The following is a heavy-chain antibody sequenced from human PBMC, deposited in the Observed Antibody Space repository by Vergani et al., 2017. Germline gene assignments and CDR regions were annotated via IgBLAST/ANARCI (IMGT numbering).Heavy chain of an antibody. CDR3: ARGRRSHDWSGYYSISGYNWFDP. CDR2: INHSGST. CDR1: GGSFSGYY. J-gene: IGHJ5*02. V-gene: IGHV4-34*01. Sequence: QVQLQQWGAGLLKPSETLSLTCAVYGGSFSGYYWSWIRQPPGKGLEWSGEINHSGSTNYNPSLKSRVTISVDTSKNQFSLKLSSVTAADTAVYYCARGRRSHDWSGYYSISGYNWFDPWGQGTLVTVSS. D-gene: IGHD3-3*01.